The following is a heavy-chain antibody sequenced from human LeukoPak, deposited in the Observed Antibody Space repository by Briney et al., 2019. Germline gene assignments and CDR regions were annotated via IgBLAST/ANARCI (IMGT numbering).Heavy chain of an antibody. D-gene: IGHD5-12*01. Sequence: PSETLSLTCTVSGGSISSTIYYWGWIRQPPGKGLEYIGSIYYSGSTYYNPSLKSRVTISVDTSKSQFSLKLSSVTAADTAMYYCATEIVATNSFDYWGQGTLVTVSS. CDR3: ATEIVATNSFDY. V-gene: IGHV4-39*07. J-gene: IGHJ4*02. CDR2: IYYSGST. CDR1: GGSISSTIYY.